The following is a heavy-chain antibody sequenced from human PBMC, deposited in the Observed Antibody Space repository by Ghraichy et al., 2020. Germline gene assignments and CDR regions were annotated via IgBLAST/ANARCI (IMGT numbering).Heavy chain of an antibody. CDR3: ARDTTMVQGVIAYYYGMDV. J-gene: IGHJ6*02. V-gene: IGHV3-74*01. D-gene: IGHD3-10*01. Sequence: GGSLRLSCAASGFTFSSYWMHWVRQAPGKGLVWVSHINTDGRSTSYADSVKGRFIISRDNAKNTLYLQMNSLRAEDTAMYYCARDTTMVQGVIAYYYGMDVWGQGTTVTVSS. CDR1: GFTFSSYW. CDR2: INTDGRST.